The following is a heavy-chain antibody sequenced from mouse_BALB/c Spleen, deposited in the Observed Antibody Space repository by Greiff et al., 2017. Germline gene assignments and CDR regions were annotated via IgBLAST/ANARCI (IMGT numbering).Heavy chain of an antibody. CDR2: ISSGSSTI. CDR3: ARHYRYDDAMDY. CDR1: GFTFSSFG. D-gene: IGHD2-14*01. J-gene: IGHJ4*01. Sequence: EVQRVESGGGLVQPGGSRKLSCAASGFTFSSFGMHWVRQAPEKGLEWVAYISSGSSTIYYADTVKGRFTISRDNPKNTLFLQMTSLRSEDTAMYYCARHYRYDDAMDYWGQGTSVTVSS. V-gene: IGHV5-17*02.